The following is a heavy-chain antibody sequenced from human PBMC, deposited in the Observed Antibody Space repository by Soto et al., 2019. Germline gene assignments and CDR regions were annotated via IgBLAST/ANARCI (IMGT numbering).Heavy chain of an antibody. CDR1: GGTFSSYT. Sequence: QVQLVQSGAEVKKPGSSVKVSCKASGGTFSSYTISWVRQAPGQGLEWMGRNIPILGIANYAEKCQGRVTITADKSTSTAYMELSSLRSEDTAVYYCARDSGQTSGSLYWGQGTLVTVSS. CDR3: ARDSGQTSGSLY. D-gene: IGHD6-19*01. CDR2: NIPILGIA. V-gene: IGHV1-69*08. J-gene: IGHJ4*02.